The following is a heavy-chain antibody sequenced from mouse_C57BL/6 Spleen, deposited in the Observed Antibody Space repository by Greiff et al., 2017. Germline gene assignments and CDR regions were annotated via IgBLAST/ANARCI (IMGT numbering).Heavy chain of an antibody. Sequence: QVQLQQPGAELVMPGASVKLSCTASGYTFTSYWMHWVKQRPGQGLEWIGEIDPSDSYTNYNQKFKGKSTLTVDKSASTDYMQLSSLTSEDSAVYYWARGRYFDVWGTGTTVTVSS. CDR2: IDPSDSYT. CDR3: ARGRYFDV. V-gene: IGHV1-69*01. J-gene: IGHJ1*03. CDR1: GYTFTSYW.